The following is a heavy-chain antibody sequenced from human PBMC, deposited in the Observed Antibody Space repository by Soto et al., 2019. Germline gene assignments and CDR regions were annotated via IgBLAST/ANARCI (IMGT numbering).Heavy chain of an antibody. CDR1: GGTFSSYA. CDR3: ARGDLLRYFNWFDP. V-gene: IGHV1-69*06. CDR2: IIPIFGTA. D-gene: IGHD3-9*01. J-gene: IGHJ5*02. Sequence: SVKVSCKASGGTFSSYAISWVRQAPGQGLEWMGGIIPIFGTANYAQKFQGRVTITADKSTSTAYMELSSLRSEDTAVHYCARGDLLRYFNWFDPWGQGTLVTVSS.